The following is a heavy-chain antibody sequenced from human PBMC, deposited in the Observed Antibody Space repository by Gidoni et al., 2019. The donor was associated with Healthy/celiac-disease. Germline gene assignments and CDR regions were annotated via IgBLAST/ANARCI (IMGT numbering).Heavy chain of an antibody. D-gene: IGHD1-1*01. CDR3: ARRRGELERRETKGGFDY. V-gene: IGHV4-4*02. CDR1: GGSISSSNW. CDR2: IYHSGST. J-gene: IGHJ4*02. Sequence: QVQLQESGPGLVKPSGTLSLTCAVSGGSISSSNWWSWVRQPPGKGLEWIGEIYHSGSTNYNPSLKSRVTISVDKSKNQFSLKLSSVTAADTAVYYCARRRGELERRETKGGFDYWGQGTLVTVSS.